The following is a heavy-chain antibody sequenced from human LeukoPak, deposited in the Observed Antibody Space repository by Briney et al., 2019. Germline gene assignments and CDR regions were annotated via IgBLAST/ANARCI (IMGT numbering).Heavy chain of an antibody. CDR2: ISSSSSYI. J-gene: IGHJ4*02. CDR3: AKDKAQAYYASGSLVL. Sequence: GGSLRLSCAASGFIFSSYSINWVRQAPGKGLEWVSSISSSSSYIYYADSVKGRFTISRDNAKNSLYLQMNNLRTEDTALYYCAKDKAQAYYASGSLVLWGQGTLVTVSS. V-gene: IGHV3-21*04. CDR1: GFIFSSYS. D-gene: IGHD3-10*01.